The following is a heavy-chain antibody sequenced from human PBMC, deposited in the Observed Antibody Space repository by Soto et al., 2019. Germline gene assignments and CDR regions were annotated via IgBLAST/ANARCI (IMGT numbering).Heavy chain of an antibody. CDR1: GFSFSDYG. Sequence: QVQLVESGGGVVQPGTSLRLSCAASGFSFSDYGMHWVRQAPGKGLEWVAVIWFDGSNKYYAESEKGRFTISRDNSKNTVDLQMDRLRADDTAVYYCARRRSSVTTAWFYHAMDVWGQGTTVTVSS. J-gene: IGHJ6*02. V-gene: IGHV3-33*01. D-gene: IGHD4-17*01. CDR2: IWFDGSNK. CDR3: ARRRSSVTTAWFYHAMDV.